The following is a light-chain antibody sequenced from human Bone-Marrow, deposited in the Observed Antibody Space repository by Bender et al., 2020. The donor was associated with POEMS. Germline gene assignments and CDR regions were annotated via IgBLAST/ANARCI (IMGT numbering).Light chain of an antibody. CDR3: QSYDNSLGGWV. CDR1: SSNTGSGYD. CDR2: GYN. Sequence: QSVLTQPPSVSGAPGQSVTISCTGSSSNTGSGYDINLYQHLPGTAPKLLIYGYNNRPSGVPDRFSGSKSGTSASLAITGLQAEDGGDYYCQSYDNSLGGWVFGGGTKLTVL. V-gene: IGLV1-40*01. J-gene: IGLJ3*02.